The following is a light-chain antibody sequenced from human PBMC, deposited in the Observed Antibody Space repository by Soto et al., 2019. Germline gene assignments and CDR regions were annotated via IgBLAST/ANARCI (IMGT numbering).Light chain of an antibody. V-gene: IGLV2-14*03. CDR3: SSFTNSSPLGV. CDR2: DVD. CDR1: SSDVGSYNY. J-gene: IGLJ1*01. Sequence: QSALTQPASVSGSPGQSITISCTGTSSDVGSYNYVSWYQHHPGKAPKLVIYDVDDRPSGVSNRFSGSKSGNTASLTISGLQAEDEADYNCSSFTNSSPLGVFGTGTKVTVL.